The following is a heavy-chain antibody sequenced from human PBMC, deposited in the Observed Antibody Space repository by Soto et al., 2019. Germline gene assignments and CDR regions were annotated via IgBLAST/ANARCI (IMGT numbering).Heavy chain of an antibody. V-gene: IGHV4-59*03. J-gene: IGHJ4*02. Sequence: QVQLQESGPGLVKPSETLSLTCTVSGGAISNYHWSWIRQPPGKGLEWIGFAYYSGSTNYNVSLKSRVTISVDTSTNQLSLKLSSVPAADTAVYYCAAAPYYWGQGTLVTVSS. CDR2: AYYSGST. CDR1: GGAISNYH. CDR3: AAAPYY. D-gene: IGHD2-21*01.